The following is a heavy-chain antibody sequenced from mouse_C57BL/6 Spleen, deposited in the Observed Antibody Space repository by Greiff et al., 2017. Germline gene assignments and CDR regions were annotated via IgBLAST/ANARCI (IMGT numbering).Heavy chain of an antibody. Sequence: QVQLQQSGAELVRPGTSVKVSCKASGYAFTNYLIEWVKQRPGQGLEWIGVINPGSGGTNDNEKFKGKATLTADKSTSTAYMQLSSLTSEDSAVYFCARAGSSGYYAMDYWGQGTSVTVSS. V-gene: IGHV1-54*01. CDR2: INPGSGGT. CDR1: GYAFTNYL. D-gene: IGHD3-1*01. CDR3: ARAGSSGYYAMDY. J-gene: IGHJ4*01.